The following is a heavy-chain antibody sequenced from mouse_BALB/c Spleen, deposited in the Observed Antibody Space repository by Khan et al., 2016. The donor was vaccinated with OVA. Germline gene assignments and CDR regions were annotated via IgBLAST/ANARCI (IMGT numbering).Heavy chain of an antibody. CDR1: GYTFTDFA. CDR2: ISTYYGDA. V-gene: IGHV1S137*01. Sequence: QVQLQQSGAELVRPGVSVKLSCKGSGYTFTDFAMHWVKQSPAKSLEWIGVISTYYGDATYNQKFKGKATMTVDKSSSTAYMDLTRLTSYDSAIYYCARGGGKSRFAYWGQGTLVTVSA. J-gene: IGHJ3*01. D-gene: IGHD1-1*02. CDR3: ARGGGKSRFAY.